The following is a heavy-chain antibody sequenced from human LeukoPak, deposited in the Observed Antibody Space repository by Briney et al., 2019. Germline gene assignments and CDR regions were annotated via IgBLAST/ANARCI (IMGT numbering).Heavy chain of an antibody. V-gene: IGHV3-30*02. J-gene: IGHJ3*02. CDR1: GFDFSSFA. Sequence: GGSLRLSCTASGFDFSSFAMHWVRQAPGKGLEWVTFIQYDESNENYADSVKGRFTVSRDNSKKTLYLQMNSLRGEDTAVYYCAREGDYYDILTGYPGAFDIWGQGTMVTVSS. CDR2: IQYDESNE. D-gene: IGHD3-9*01. CDR3: AREGDYYDILTGYPGAFDI.